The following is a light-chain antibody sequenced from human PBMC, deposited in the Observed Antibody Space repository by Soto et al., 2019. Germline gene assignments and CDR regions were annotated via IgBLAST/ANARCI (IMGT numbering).Light chain of an antibody. CDR2: DSS. J-gene: IGKJ1*01. CDR1: QSISSW. CDR3: QQYDGYSPQT. V-gene: IGKV1-5*01. Sequence: DIQMTQSPSTLSASVGDRVTITCRGSQSISSWLAWYQQKPGKAPKLLIYDSSTLEPGVPSRFRGSGSGTEFTLTINGLQPDDFATYYCQQYDGYSPQTFGQGTKVDIK.